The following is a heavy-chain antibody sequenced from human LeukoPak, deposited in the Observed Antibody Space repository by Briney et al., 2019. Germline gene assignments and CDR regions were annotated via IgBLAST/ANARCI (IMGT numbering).Heavy chain of an antibody. CDR1: GFTVSSNY. J-gene: IGHJ6*02. D-gene: IGHD6-13*01. V-gene: IGHV3-66*01. CDR2: IYSGGST. Sequence: GGSLRLSCAASGFTVSSNYMSWVRQAPGKGLEWVSVIYSGGSTYYADSVKGRFTISRDNSKNTLYLQMNSLRAEDTAVYYCAKESYSSSWYDYRTYYYYGMDVWGQGTTVTVSS. CDR3: AKESYSSSWYDYRTYYYYGMDV.